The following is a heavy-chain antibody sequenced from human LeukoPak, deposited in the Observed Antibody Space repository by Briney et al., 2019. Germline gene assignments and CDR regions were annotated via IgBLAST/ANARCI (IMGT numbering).Heavy chain of an antibody. CDR3: ARISGYCSGGSCYSCDY. J-gene: IGHJ4*02. CDR2: ISAYNGNT. Sequence: VASVKVSCKASGYTFTSYGISWVRQAPGQGLEWMGWISAYNGNTNYAQKLQGRVTMTTDTSTSTAYMELRSLRFDDTAVYYCARISGYCSGGSCYSCDYWGQGTLVTVSS. D-gene: IGHD2-15*01. V-gene: IGHV1-18*01. CDR1: GYTFTSYG.